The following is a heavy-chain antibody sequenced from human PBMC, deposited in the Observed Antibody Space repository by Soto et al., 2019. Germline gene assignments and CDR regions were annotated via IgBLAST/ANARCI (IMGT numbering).Heavy chain of an antibody. V-gene: IGHV3-15*01. Sequence: GSLRLSCAASGFTFTDAWMTWVRQGPGKGLEWVGRIKSKSDGETIDYAAPVKGRFTISRDDSKNTLYLQMNSLKTEDTAVYYCTTGPNLRPLAAFDIWGQGTVVTV. CDR3: TTGPNLRPLAAFDI. J-gene: IGHJ3*02. CDR1: GFTFTDAW. CDR2: IKSKSDGETI.